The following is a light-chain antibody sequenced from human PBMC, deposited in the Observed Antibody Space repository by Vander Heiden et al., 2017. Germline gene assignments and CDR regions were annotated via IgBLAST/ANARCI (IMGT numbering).Light chain of an antibody. CDR2: AAS. V-gene: IGKV1-39*01. CDR3: QQIDSNPRYT. Sequence: DIQMTQSPSSLSASVGDRVTITCRASQSISSYLNWYQQKPGKAPKLLIYAASSWQRGVPSRFSGSGYGTDFTLTISSRQPEDFAAYYCQQIDSNPRYTFGQGTKMEIK. J-gene: IGKJ2*01. CDR1: QSISSY.